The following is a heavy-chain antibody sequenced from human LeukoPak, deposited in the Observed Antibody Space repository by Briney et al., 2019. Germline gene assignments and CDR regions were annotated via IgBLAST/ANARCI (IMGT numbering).Heavy chain of an antibody. Sequence: ASVKVSCKASGYTFTSYGISWVRQAPGQGLEWMGWISAYNGNTNYAQKLQGRVTMTTDTSTSTAYMELRSLRSDDTAVYYCARGQGKYSYGYGFDYWGQGTLVTASS. D-gene: IGHD5-18*01. CDR2: ISAYNGNT. V-gene: IGHV1-18*01. J-gene: IGHJ4*02. CDR1: GYTFTSYG. CDR3: ARGQGKYSYGYGFDY.